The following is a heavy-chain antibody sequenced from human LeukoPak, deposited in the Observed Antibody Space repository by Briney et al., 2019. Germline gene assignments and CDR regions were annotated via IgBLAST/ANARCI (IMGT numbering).Heavy chain of an antibody. J-gene: IGHJ4*02. D-gene: IGHD6-19*01. CDR1: DGSISNFC. Sequence: SETLSLTCTVSDGSISNFCWSWIRQPAGKGLEWIGRICSSEDTNYNPSLKSRVTMSVDTSQNQFSLRLTSVTAADTAIYYCARIRRDSGDWYADNYWGQGTLVTVSS. CDR3: ARIRRDSGDWYADNY. V-gene: IGHV4-4*07. CDR2: ICSSEDT.